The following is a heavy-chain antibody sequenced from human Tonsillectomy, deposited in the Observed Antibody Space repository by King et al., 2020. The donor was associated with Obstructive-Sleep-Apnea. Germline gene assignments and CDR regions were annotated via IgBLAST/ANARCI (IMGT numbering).Heavy chain of an antibody. CDR3: ARGDYYASGSYSYWYFGL. D-gene: IGHD3-10*01. V-gene: IGHV4-59*01. J-gene: IGHJ2*01. CDR1: GGSISGYY. Sequence: VQLQESAPGLVKPSETLSLTCTVSGGSISGYYWSWLRQPPGKGLEWIGYIYYSGSTNYNPSLKSRGTISADASKNQFSLRLSSVTAADTAVYYCARGDYYASGSYSYWYFGLWGRGTLVTVSS. CDR2: IYYSGST.